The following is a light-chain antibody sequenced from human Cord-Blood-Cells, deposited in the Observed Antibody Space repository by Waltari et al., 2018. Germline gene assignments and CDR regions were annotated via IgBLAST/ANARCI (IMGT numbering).Light chain of an antibody. CDR1: SLRSYY. CDR2: GKN. Sequence: SSELTQDPAVSVALGQTVRITCQGDSLRSYYASWYQQKPGQAPVLVIYGKNTRPSGIPDRFSGSSSGNTASLTIPGAQAEDEADYYCNSRDSSGNHWVFGGGTKLTVL. CDR3: NSRDSSGNHWV. V-gene: IGLV3-19*01. J-gene: IGLJ3*02.